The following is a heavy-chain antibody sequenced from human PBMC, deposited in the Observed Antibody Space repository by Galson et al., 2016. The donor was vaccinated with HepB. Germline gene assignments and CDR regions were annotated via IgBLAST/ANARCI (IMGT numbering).Heavy chain of an antibody. V-gene: IGHV1-46*01. CDR3: ASDFWSGFAWFDP. J-gene: IGHJ5*02. Sequence: SVKVSCKASGYTFTSYYLHWVRRAPGQGLEWMGLINPSGGSTTYAQKFQGRVTMTRDTSTSTVYMELSSLGSEDTAVYYCASDFWSGFAWFDPWGQGTLVTVSS. D-gene: IGHD3-3*01. CDR1: GYTFTSYY. CDR2: INPSGGST.